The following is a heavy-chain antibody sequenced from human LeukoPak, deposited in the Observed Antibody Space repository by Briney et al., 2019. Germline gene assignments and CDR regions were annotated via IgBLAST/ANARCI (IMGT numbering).Heavy chain of an antibody. V-gene: IGHV3-7*01. CDR2: INQDGSDK. Sequence: GGSLRLSCAASGFSFRSHWMSWVRQAPGKGLEWVANINQDGSDKQYVDSVKGRFTISRDNAKNSLYLQINSLRAEDTAVYYCARDGVRDGLYFDYRGQGTLVTVSS. D-gene: IGHD5-24*01. J-gene: IGHJ4*02. CDR1: GFSFRSHW. CDR3: ARDGVRDGLYFDY.